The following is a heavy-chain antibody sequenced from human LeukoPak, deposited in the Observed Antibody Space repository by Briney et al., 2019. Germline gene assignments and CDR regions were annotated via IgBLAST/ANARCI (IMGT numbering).Heavy chain of an antibody. CDR3: ARDQEAYDY. Sequence: ASVKVSCKASGYSFTSNYIHWVRQAPGQGLEWMGMIYPRDGSTSYAQKFQGRVTVTRDTSTSTVHMELSGLRSEDTAVYYCARDQEAYDYWGQGTLVTVSS. V-gene: IGHV1-46*01. J-gene: IGHJ4*02. CDR1: GYSFTSNY. CDR2: IYPRDGST.